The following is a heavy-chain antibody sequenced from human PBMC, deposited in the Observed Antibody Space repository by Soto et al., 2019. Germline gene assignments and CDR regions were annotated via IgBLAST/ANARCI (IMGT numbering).Heavy chain of an antibody. Sequence: GASVKVSCKASGFTFTSSAVQWARQARGQRLEWIGWIVVGSGNTNYAQKFQERVTITRDMSTSTAYMELSSLRSEDTAVYYCAADYYSSSWTYYYYGMDVWGQGTTVTVSS. J-gene: IGHJ6*02. CDR2: IVVGSGNT. CDR3: AADYYSSSWTYYYYGMDV. CDR1: GFTFTSSA. V-gene: IGHV1-58*01. D-gene: IGHD6-13*01.